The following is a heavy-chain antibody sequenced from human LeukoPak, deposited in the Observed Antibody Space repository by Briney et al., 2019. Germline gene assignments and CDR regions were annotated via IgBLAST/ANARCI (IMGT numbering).Heavy chain of an antibody. CDR1: GFIFSSYG. CDR2: IRSKAYGGTT. Sequence: GGSLRLSCAASGFIFSSYGMNWVRQAPGKGLEWVGFIRSKAYGGTTEYAASVKGRFTISRDDSKSIAYLQMNSLKTEDTAVYYCTRDQTPYYWGQGTLVTVSS. CDR3: TRDQTPYY. V-gene: IGHV3-49*04. J-gene: IGHJ4*02.